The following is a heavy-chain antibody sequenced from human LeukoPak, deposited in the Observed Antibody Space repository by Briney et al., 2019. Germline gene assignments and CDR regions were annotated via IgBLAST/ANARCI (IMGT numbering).Heavy chain of an antibody. CDR3: ARVPVAGTGPDY. CDR2: FSYNVHS. Sequence: PSETLSLTCTVSVGSDSSSNYYWSWIRQPPGKGLERVGFFSYNVHSDYNPSLKSRVTMSLDTSHNQFALGLTSVTGADPAIFYCARVPVAGTGPDYWGQGTLVTVSS. CDR1: VGSDSSSNYY. J-gene: IGHJ4*02. D-gene: IGHD6-13*01. V-gene: IGHV4-61*01.